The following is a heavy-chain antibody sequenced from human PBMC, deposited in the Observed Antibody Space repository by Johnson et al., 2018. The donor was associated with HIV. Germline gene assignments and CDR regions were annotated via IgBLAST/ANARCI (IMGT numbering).Heavy chain of an antibody. D-gene: IGHD6-19*01. V-gene: IGHV3-13*01. CDR2: IGAAGEA. CDR3: ARRRPGSASYSDPFDI. CDR1: GFTFSSYD. J-gene: IGHJ3*02. Sequence: VQLVESGGGVVQPGRSLRLSCAASGFTFSSYDIHWVRQITGKSLEWVSAIGAAGEAYYPGSVKGRFSISRENAKNSVYLQLNDLRAGDTAMFYCARRRPGSASYSDPFDIWGQGTMVTVSS.